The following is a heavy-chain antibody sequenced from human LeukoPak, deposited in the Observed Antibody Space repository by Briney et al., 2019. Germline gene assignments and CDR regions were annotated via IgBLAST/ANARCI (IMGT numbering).Heavy chain of an antibody. CDR1: GFTFSSYS. CDR3: ARWWDRRGGAFDI. J-gene: IGHJ3*02. Sequence: SGGSLRLSCAASGFTFSSYSMNWVRQAPGKGLEWDSSISSSSSYINYADPVQGRFTISRDNAKNSLYLQMNSLRAEDTALYYSARWWDRRGGAFDIWGQGTMVTVSS. CDR2: ISSSSSYI. D-gene: IGHD1-26*01. V-gene: IGHV3-21*01.